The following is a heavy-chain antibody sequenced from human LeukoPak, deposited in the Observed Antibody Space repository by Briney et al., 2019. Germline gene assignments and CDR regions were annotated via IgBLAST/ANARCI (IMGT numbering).Heavy chain of an antibody. CDR3: ARGDSGSYSFGFDY. CDR1: GGSISSYY. Sequence: SETLSLTCTVSGGSISSYYWSWIRQPPGKGLEWIGSIYYSGSTYYNPSLKSRVTISVDTSKNQFSLKLSSVTAADTAVYYCARGDSGSYSFGFDYWGQGTLVTVSS. J-gene: IGHJ4*02. V-gene: IGHV4-59*05. CDR2: IYYSGST. D-gene: IGHD1-26*01.